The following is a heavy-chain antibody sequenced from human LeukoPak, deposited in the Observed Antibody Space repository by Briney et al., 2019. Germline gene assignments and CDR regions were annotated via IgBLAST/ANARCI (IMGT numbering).Heavy chain of an antibody. CDR2: ISSSGSTI. D-gene: IGHD2-15*01. V-gene: IGHV3-48*03. CDR1: GFTFSSYE. CDR3: ARACSGKYYFIDYMDV. J-gene: IGHJ6*03. Sequence: PGGSLRLSCAASGFTFSSYEMNWVRQAPGKGLEWVSYISSSGSTIYYADSVKGRFTISRDNAKNSLYLQMNSLRAEDTAVYYCARACSGKYYFIDYMDVWGKGTTVTVSS.